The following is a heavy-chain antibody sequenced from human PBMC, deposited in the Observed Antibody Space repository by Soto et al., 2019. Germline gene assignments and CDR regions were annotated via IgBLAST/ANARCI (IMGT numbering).Heavy chain of an antibody. CDR1: GYTFSDYA. CDR2: ISASTRNT. Sequence: QVQLVQSGGEVKKPGASVKVSCQASGYTFSDYAISWVRQAPGQGLEWMGWISASTRNTDQAQNFQGRVIMTLDTSTTTAYMELSSLRSDDTAVYYCVRCYCSVGSCYSCWHFDLWGRGTLVTVSS. J-gene: IGHJ2*01. D-gene: IGHD2-15*01. CDR3: VRCYCSVGSCYSCWHFDL. V-gene: IGHV1-18*01.